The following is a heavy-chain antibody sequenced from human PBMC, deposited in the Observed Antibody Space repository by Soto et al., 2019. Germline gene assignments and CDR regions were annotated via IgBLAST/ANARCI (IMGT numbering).Heavy chain of an antibody. D-gene: IGHD3-22*01. V-gene: IGHV4-59*01. CDR1: GGSISSYY. CDR2: IYYSGST. CDR3: ARDGYYDSINY. J-gene: IGHJ4*02. Sequence: SETLSLTCTVSGGSISSYYWSWIRQPPGKGLEWIGYIYYSGSTNYDPSLKSRVTISVDTSKNQFSLKLSSVTAADTAVYYCARDGYYDSINYWGQGTLVTVS.